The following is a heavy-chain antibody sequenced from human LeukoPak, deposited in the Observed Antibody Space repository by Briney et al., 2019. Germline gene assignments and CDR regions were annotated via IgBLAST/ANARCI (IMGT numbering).Heavy chain of an antibody. CDR3: ARDKVGTAIAFDI. CDR2: IIPIFGTA. CDR1: GDTFNTYA. J-gene: IGHJ3*02. D-gene: IGHD2-21*02. V-gene: IGHV1-69*05. Sequence: SVKVSCKASGDTFNTYAISWVRQAPGQGLEWMGRIIPIFGTANYAQKFQGRVTITTDESTSTAYMELSSLRSEGTAVYYCARDKVGTAIAFDIWGQGTMVTVSS.